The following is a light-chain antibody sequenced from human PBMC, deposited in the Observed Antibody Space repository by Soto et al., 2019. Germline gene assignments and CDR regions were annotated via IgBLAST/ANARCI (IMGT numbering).Light chain of an antibody. Sequence: EIVLTQSPATLSSSPGETATLSCRASQYVGTRLAWYQHKPGQAPRLLIYYMSKRATGIPARFSGSGSGTDFTLTISNLAPEDFGVYYCHQRQSSPRTFGQGTKVEIK. V-gene: IGKV3-11*01. J-gene: IGKJ1*01. CDR1: QYVGTR. CDR3: HQRQSSPRT. CDR2: YMS.